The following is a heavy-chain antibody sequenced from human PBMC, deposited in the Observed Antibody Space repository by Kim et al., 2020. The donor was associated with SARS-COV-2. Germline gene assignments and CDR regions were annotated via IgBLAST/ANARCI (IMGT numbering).Heavy chain of an antibody. V-gene: IGHV4-31*03. J-gene: IGHJ5*02. Sequence: SETLSLTCTVSGGSISSGGYYWSWIRQHPGKRLEWIGYIYYSGSTYHNPSLKSRVTISVDTSKNQFSLKLSSVTAADTAVYYCARLNSDIVVVPAATHAESWFDPWGQGTLVTVSS. CDR2: IYYSGST. CDR3: ARLNSDIVVVPAATHAESWFDP. D-gene: IGHD2-2*01. CDR1: GGSISSGGYY.